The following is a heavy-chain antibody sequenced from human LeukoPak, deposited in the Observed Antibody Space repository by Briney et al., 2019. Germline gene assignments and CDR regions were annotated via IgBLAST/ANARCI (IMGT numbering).Heavy chain of an antibody. Sequence: SETLSLTCTVSGGSISANYWNWIRQPPGKGLEWIGYIYTSGSTSYNPSLKSRVTISVDTSKNQFSLKLSSVTAADTAVYYCARLRGPPLTGYYKGYYYYGMDVWGQGTTVTVSS. D-gene: IGHD3-9*01. CDR1: GGSISANY. CDR2: IYTSGST. J-gene: IGHJ6*02. V-gene: IGHV4-4*09. CDR3: ARLRGPPLTGYYKGYYYYGMDV.